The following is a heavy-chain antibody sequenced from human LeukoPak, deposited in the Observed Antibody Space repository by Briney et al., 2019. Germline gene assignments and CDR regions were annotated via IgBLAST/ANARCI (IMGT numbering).Heavy chain of an antibody. CDR2: IYTSGST. V-gene: IGHV4-4*07. CDR3: ARGDTMVRGVTSNWFDP. Sequence: SETLSLTCTVSGGSISSYYWSWIRQPAGKGLEWIGRIYTSGSTNYNPSLKSRVTMSVDTSKNQFSLKLSSVTAADTAVYYCARGDTMVRGVTSNWFDPWGQGTLVTVSS. J-gene: IGHJ5*02. CDR1: GGSISSYY. D-gene: IGHD3-10*01.